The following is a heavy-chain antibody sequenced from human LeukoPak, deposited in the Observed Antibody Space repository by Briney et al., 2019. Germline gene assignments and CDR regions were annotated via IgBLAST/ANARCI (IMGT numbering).Heavy chain of an antibody. D-gene: IGHD3-9*01. J-gene: IGHJ3*02. CDR3: AGSTNYDILAGYYHDAFDI. Sequence: PSETLSLTCTVSGGSISSYYRSWIRQPPGKGLEWIGYIYYSGSTNYNPSLKSRVTISVDTSKNQFSLKLSSVTAADTAVYYCAGSTNYDILAGYYHDAFDIWGQGTMVTVSS. CDR1: GGSISSYY. CDR2: IYYSGST. V-gene: IGHV4-59*01.